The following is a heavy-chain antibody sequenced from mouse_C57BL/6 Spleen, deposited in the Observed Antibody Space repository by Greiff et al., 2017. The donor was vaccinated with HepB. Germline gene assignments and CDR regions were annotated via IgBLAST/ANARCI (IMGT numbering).Heavy chain of an antibody. D-gene: IGHD1-1*01. CDR2: IYPGDGDT. Sequence: VQLQQSGPELVKPGASVKISCKASGYAFSSSWMNWVKQRPGKGLEWIGRIYPGDGDTNYNGKFKGKATLTADKSSSTAYMQLSSLTSEDSAVYVCAREEYYGSSSFDYWGQGTTLTVSS. CDR1: GYAFSSSW. V-gene: IGHV1-82*01. J-gene: IGHJ2*01. CDR3: AREEYYGSSSFDY.